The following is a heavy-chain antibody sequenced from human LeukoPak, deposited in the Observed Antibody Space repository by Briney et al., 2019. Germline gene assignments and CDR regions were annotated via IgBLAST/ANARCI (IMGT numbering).Heavy chain of an antibody. CDR1: GLIFSSYP. D-gene: IGHD3-10*01. CDR2: ISGTAENT. CDR3: ANQRGGF. J-gene: IGHJ4*02. V-gene: IGHV3-23*01. Sequence: HPGGSLRLSCAASGLIFSSYPMSWVRQAPGKGLEWVSAISGTAENTYYADSVKGRFSISRDISRNTVHLQMNSLRPEDTAVYYCANQRGGFWGQGTLVTVSS.